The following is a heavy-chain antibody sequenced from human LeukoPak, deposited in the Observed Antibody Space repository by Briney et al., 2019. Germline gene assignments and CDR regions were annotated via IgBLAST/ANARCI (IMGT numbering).Heavy chain of an antibody. D-gene: IGHD6-13*01. CDR1: GGTFSSYT. J-gene: IGHJ4*02. CDR3: ARGAAAGPSRYPRSTQDVDY. Sequence: ASVKVSCKASGGTFSSYTISWVRQAPGQGLEWMGRTIPILGVANYAQKFQGRVTITADKSTSTAYMELSSLRSEDTAVYYCARGAAAGPSRYPRSTQDVDYWGQGTLVTVSS. CDR2: TIPILGVA. V-gene: IGHV1-69*02.